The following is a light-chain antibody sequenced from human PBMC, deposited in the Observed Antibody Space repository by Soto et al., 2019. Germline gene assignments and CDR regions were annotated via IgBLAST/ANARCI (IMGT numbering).Light chain of an antibody. CDR1: QSVSSSY. CDR3: QQYYSSSVFT. Sequence: EIVLTQSPGTLSLSPGERATLSCRASQSVSSSYLAWYQQKPGQAPRLLIYGASSRATGIPDRFSGSGSVTGFTLTTSRLEPKDFAEYYDQQYYSSSVFTFGPGTKVDIK. J-gene: IGKJ3*01. CDR2: GAS. V-gene: IGKV3-20*01.